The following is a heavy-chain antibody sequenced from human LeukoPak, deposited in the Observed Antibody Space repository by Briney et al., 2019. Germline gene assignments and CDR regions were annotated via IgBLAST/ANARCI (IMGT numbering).Heavy chain of an antibody. CDR3: ARDFQFDY. V-gene: IGHV1-2*02. CDR1: GYTFTDYY. J-gene: IGHJ4*02. D-gene: IGHD5-24*01. CDR2: IKPNSGGT. Sequence: ASVKVSCKASGYTFTDYYIHWVRLAPGQGLEWMGWIKPNSGGTTYAQKFQGRVTMTRDTSISTAYMELTRLRSDDTAVYFCARDFQFDYWGLGTLVTVPS.